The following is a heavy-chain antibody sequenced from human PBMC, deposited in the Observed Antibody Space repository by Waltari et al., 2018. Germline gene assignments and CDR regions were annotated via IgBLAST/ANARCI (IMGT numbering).Heavy chain of an antibody. CDR2: INHSGST. CDR1: GGSFSGYY. V-gene: IGHV4-34*01. J-gene: IGHJ6*02. CDR3: ARGRRRATNYYYYGMDV. Sequence: QVQLQQWGAGLLKPSETLSLTCAVYGGSFSGYYWSWIRQPPGKGLEWIGEINHSGSTNYNPSLKSRVPIAVDTSKNQFSLKLSSVTAADTAVYYCARGRRRATNYYYYGMDVWGQGTTVTVSS.